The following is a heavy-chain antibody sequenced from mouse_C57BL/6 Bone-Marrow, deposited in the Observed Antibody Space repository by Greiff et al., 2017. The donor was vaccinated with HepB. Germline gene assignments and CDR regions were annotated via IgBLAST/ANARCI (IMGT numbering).Heavy chain of an antibody. J-gene: IGHJ3*01. D-gene: IGHD3-2*02. V-gene: IGHV5-6*01. CDR3: ARHRTAQATFAY. CDR2: ISSGGSYT. CDR1: GFTFSSYG. Sequence: EVQLQESGGDLVKPGGSLKLSCAASGFTFSSYGMSWVRQTPDKRLEWVATISSGGSYTYYPDSVKGRFTISRDNAKNTLYLQMSSLKSEDTAMYYCARHRTAQATFAYWGQGTLVTVSA.